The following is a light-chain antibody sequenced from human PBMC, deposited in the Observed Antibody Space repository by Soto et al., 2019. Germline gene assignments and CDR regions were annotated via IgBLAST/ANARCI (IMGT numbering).Light chain of an antibody. CDR1: QSVDYTY. CDR3: QQYEILPFS. V-gene: IGKV3-20*01. CDR2: GAS. J-gene: IGKJ3*01. Sequence: EIVLTQSPGTLSLSPGEGATLSCRASQSVDYTYLAWFQQKPGQAPRLLIYGASTRATYIPDRFSGSGSGTDFPLSISGLEPEDSPVYYCQQYEILPFSFGPGTKVDIK.